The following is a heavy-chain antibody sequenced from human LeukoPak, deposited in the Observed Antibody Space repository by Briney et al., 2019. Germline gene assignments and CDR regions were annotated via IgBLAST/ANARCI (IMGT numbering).Heavy chain of an antibody. CDR2: TCYKSKWYN. D-gene: IGHD6-6*01. J-gene: IGHJ4*02. Sequence: PSQTLSLTCAISGDSVSRYNVAWNWIRQSPSRGLEWLGRTCYKSKWYNDYAESLKSRITISPDTSKNQFSLQLNSVTPEDTAVYYCARAVEVRVYSSSQPPKKIDYWGQGTLVTVSS. V-gene: IGHV6-1*01. CDR3: ARAVEVRVYSSSQPPKKIDY. CDR1: GDSVSRYNVA.